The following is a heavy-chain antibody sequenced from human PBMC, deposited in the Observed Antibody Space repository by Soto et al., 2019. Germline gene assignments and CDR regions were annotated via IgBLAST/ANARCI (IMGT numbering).Heavy chain of an antibody. CDR3: ARDLAKGGGSAGFDY. CDR2: INPNSGGT. CDR1: GYTFTGYY. V-gene: IGHV1-2*02. D-gene: IGHD2-15*01. J-gene: IGHJ4*02. Sequence: QVQLVQSGAEVKKPGASVKVSCKASGYTFTGYYIHWVRQAPGQGLEWMGWINPNSGGTKYPQKFPGRVTMSRDTSIRTVYMSLTGLKSDDTAVYFCARDLAKGGGSAGFDYWGQGTLVAVSS.